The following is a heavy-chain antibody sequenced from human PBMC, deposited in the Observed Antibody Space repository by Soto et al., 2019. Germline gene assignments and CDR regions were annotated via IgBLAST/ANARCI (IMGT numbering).Heavy chain of an antibody. CDR3: ATFLRLYSGYDAEEDFYYYGMDV. CDR2: IIPIFGTA. D-gene: IGHD5-12*01. J-gene: IGHJ6*02. Sequence: ASVKVSCKASGGTFSSYAISWVRQAPGQGLEWMGGIIPIFGTANYAQKFQGRVTITADESTSTAYMERSSLRSEDTAVNYCATFLRLYSGYDAEEDFYYYGMDVWGQGTTVTVSS. CDR1: GGTFSSYA. V-gene: IGHV1-69*13.